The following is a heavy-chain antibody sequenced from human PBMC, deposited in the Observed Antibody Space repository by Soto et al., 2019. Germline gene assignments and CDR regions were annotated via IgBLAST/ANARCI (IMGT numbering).Heavy chain of an antibody. Sequence: EVQLLESGGGLVQPGGSLRLSCAPSGFTFSSYAMSWVRQAPGKGLEWVSAISGSGGSTYYADSVKGRFTISRDNSKNTLYLQMNSLRAEDTAVYYCAAGQKWELHSQFDYWGQGTLVTVSS. V-gene: IGHV3-23*01. CDR2: ISGSGGST. CDR3: AAGQKWELHSQFDY. J-gene: IGHJ4*02. CDR1: GFTFSSYA. D-gene: IGHD1-26*01.